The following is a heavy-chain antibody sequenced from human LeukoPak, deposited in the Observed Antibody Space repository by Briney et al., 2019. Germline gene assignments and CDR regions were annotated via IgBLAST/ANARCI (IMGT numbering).Heavy chain of an antibody. V-gene: IGHV4-34*01. Sequence: PSETLSLTCAVYGGSFSGYYWSWIRQPPGKGLEWIGEINHSGSTNYNPSLKSRVTISVDTSKNQYSLKLSSVTAADTAVYYCARVGYGDSYYYYYYYMDVWGKGTTVTASS. CDR2: INHSGST. D-gene: IGHD4-17*01. CDR3: ARVGYGDSYYYYYYYMDV. CDR1: GGSFSGYY. J-gene: IGHJ6*03.